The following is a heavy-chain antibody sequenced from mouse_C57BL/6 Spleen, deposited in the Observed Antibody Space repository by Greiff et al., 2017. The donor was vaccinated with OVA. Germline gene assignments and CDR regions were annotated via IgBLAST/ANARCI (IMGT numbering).Heavy chain of an antibody. CDR3: ARWRQWYFDY. CDR2: IRNKANGYTT. V-gene: IGHV7-3*01. Sequence: DVKLVESGGGLVQPGGSLSLSCAASGFTFTDYYMSWVRQPPGKALEWLGFIRNKANGYTTEYSASVKGRFTISRDNSQSILYLQMNALRAEDSATYYCARWRQWYFDYWGQGTTLTVSS. J-gene: IGHJ2*01. D-gene: IGHD1-3*01. CDR1: GFTFTDYY.